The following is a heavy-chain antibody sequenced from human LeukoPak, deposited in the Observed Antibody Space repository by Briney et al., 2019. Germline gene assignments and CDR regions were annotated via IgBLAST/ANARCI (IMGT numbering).Heavy chain of an antibody. V-gene: IGHV6-1*01. D-gene: IGHD6-19*01. CDR1: GDSVSSNSAA. J-gene: IGHJ5*02. CDR3: ALEVAGTLFS. CDR2: TYYRSKWYN. Sequence: SQTLSLTCAISGDSVSSNSAAWNCIRQSPSRGPEWLGRTYYRSKWYNDYAVSVKSRITINPDTSKNQFSLQLNSVTPEDTAVYYCALEVAGTLFSWGQGTLVTVSS.